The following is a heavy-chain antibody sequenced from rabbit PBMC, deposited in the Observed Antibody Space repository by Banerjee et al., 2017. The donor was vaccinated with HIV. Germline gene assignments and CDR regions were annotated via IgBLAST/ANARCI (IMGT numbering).Heavy chain of an antibody. CDR1: GFSFSSGYH. D-gene: IGHD1-1*01. CDR2: IDGGSSGST. Sequence: QSLEESGGDLVQPEGSLTLTCTASGFSFSSGYHMCWVRQAPGKGLEWIGYIDGGSSGSTYYASWAKGRFTISKTSSTTVDLKMTSLTAADTATYFCARAPYASSSGYYSLWGQGTLVTVS. CDR3: ARAPYASSSGYYSL. V-gene: IGHV1S40*01. J-gene: IGHJ3*01.